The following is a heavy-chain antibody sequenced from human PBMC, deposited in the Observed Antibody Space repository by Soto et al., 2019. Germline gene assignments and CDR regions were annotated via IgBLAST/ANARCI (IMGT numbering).Heavy chain of an antibody. V-gene: IGHV1-69*12. CDR2: IIPIFGTA. CDR1: GGTFSSYA. Sequence: QVQLVQSGAEVKKPGSSVKVSCKASGGTFSSYAISWVRQAPGQGLEWMGGIIPIFGTANYAQKFQGRVTITADESTSTAYMELSSLRSEDTAVYYCARVSVKRFLDSGDLLDLNDAFDIWGQGTMVTVSS. J-gene: IGHJ3*02. D-gene: IGHD3-3*01. CDR3: ARVSVKRFLDSGDLLDLNDAFDI.